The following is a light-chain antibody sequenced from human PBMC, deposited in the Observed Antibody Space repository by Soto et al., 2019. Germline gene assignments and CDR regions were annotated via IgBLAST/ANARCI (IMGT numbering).Light chain of an antibody. V-gene: IGKV3-20*01. CDR2: GAS. CDR3: QQYGSSGT. J-gene: IGKJ1*01. CDR1: QSIANN. Sequence: EIVMTQSPATLSMSPGEGATLSCRASQSIANNLAWYQQKPGQAPRLLIYGASNRATGIPDRFSGSGSGTDFTLTISRLEPEDFAVYYCQQYGSSGTFGQGTKVDIK.